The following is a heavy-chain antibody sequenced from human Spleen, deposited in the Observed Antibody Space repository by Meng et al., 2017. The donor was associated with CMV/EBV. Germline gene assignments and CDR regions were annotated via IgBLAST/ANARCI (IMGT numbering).Heavy chain of an antibody. Sequence: GGSLRLSCAASGFTFSSYEMNWVRQAPGKGLEWVSYISSSGSTIYYADSVKGRFTISRDNAKNSLYLQMNSLRAEDTAVYYCARGIAQNWFDPWGQGTLVTVSS. J-gene: IGHJ5*02. CDR3: ARGIAQNWFDP. CDR2: ISSSGSTI. D-gene: IGHD6-13*01. V-gene: IGHV3-48*03. CDR1: GFTFSSYE.